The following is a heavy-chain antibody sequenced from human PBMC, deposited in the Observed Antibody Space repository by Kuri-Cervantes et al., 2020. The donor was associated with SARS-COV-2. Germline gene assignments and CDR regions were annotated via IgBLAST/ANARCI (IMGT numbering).Heavy chain of an antibody. V-gene: IGHV1-2*04. CDR3: ARTTPFRRLVVSLQGGAFDI. Sequence: ASVNVSCKDSGYTCTGDYMHWVRQAPGQGFEWMGWINPNSGGTNYAQKFQGWVTMTRDTSISTVYMELSRLGSDDTTVYYCARTTPFRRLVVSLQGGAFDIWAPWATVTVSS. CDR1: GYTCTGDY. D-gene: IGHD3-22*01. CDR2: INPNSGGT. J-gene: IGHJ3*02.